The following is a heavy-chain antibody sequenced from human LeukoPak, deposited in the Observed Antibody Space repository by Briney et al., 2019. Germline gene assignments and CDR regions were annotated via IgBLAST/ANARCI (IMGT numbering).Heavy chain of an antibody. D-gene: IGHD2/OR15-2a*01. J-gene: IGHJ3*02. CDR1: SGSISSSSFY. Sequence: SSETLSLTCTVSSGSISSSSFYCGWIRQPPGKGLEWIGNIYYSGSTYQNPSLKSRVTISVDTSKNQFSLKLSSVTAADTAVYYCARRNLAHQTFDIWGQGTMVTVSS. CDR3: ARRNLAHQTFDI. CDR2: IYYSGST. V-gene: IGHV4-39*01.